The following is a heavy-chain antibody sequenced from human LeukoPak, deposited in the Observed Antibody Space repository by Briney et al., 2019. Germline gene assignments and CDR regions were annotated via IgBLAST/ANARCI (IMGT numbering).Heavy chain of an antibody. CDR2: MNPNSGNT. V-gene: IGHV1-8*01. J-gene: IGHJ6*02. CDR3: ARHYSYGYYYYGMDV. D-gene: IGHD5-18*01. CDR1: GYTFTSYD. Sequence: ASVKVSCKASGYTFTSYDINWVRQATGRGLEWMGWMNPNSGNTGYAQKFQGRVTMTRNTSISTAYMELSSLRSEDTAVYYCARHYSYGYYYYGMDVWGQGTTVTVSS.